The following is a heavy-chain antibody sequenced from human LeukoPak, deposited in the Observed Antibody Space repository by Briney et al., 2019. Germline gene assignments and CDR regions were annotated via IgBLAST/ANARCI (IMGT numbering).Heavy chain of an antibody. CDR2: TYYSGST. J-gene: IGHJ3*02. V-gene: IGHV4-39*07. Sequence: SSETLSLTCTVSGGSISSSSYYWGWIRQPPGKGLEWIGSTYYSGSTYYNPSLKSRVTISVDTSKNQFSLKLSSVTAADTAVYYCARVPRLEPNPVAFDIWGQGTMVTVSS. CDR3: ARVPRLEPNPVAFDI. CDR1: GGSISSSSYY. D-gene: IGHD1-1*01.